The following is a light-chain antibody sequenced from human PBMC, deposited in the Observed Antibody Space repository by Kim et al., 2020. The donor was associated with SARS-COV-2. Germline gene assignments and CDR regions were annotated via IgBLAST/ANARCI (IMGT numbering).Light chain of an antibody. CDR1: GGSITTDF. J-gene: IGLJ3*02. V-gene: IGLV6-57*01. CDR3: QTYDDHSWV. CDR2: EDH. Sequence: GKAVVISCPPSGGSITTDFVQWFPHRPGSSPTTVFYEDHKPPSRVPDRFSGSVDTSSNSASLTTSGLRAKGEAVNNCQTYDDHSWVFGGGTKLTVL.